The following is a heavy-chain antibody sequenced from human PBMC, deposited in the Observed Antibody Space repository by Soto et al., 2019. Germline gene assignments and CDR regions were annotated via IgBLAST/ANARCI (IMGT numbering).Heavy chain of an antibody. D-gene: IGHD3-22*01. CDR2: IYPSDSDT. CDR3: ASGSHYYDSSDDAFDI. Sequence: GESLKISCKGSGYSFTSYWIGWVRQMPGKGLEWMGIIYPSDSDTRYSPSFQGQVTISADKSISTAYLQWSSLKASDTAMYYCASGSHYYDSSDDAFDIWGQGTMVTVSS. CDR1: GYSFTSYW. J-gene: IGHJ3*02. V-gene: IGHV5-51*01.